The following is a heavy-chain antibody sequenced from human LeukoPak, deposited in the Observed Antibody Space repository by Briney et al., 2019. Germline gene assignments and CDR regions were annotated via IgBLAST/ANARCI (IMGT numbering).Heavy chain of an antibody. V-gene: IGHV3-66*01. CDR1: GFTVSSNH. J-gene: IGHJ4*02. CDR2: IYNGGST. CDR3: ARRYSSSWYIDY. Sequence: GGSLRLSCAGSGFTVSSNHMSWVRQAPGKGLEWVSLIYNGGSTYYADSMKGRFSISRDNSKNTLFLQMNSLRAEDTAVYYCARRYSSSWYIDYWGQGTLVTVSS. D-gene: IGHD6-13*01.